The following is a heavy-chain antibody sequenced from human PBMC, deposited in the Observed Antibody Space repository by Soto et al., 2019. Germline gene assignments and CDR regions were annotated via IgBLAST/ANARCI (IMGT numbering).Heavy chain of an antibody. CDR2: IYYSGST. V-gene: IGHV4-61*01. CDR3: ARIVAYDSSGYFDY. CDR1: GGSVSSGSYY. J-gene: IGHJ4*02. D-gene: IGHD3-22*01. Sequence: SETLSLTCSVSGGSVSSGSYYWSWIRQPPGKGLEWIGYIYYSGSTNYNPSLKSRVTISVDTSKNQFSLKLSSVTAADTAVYYCARIVAYDSSGYFDYWGQGTLVTVSS.